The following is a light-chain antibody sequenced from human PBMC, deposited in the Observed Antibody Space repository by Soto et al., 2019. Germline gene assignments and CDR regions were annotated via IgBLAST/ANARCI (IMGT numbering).Light chain of an antibody. CDR1: QSVSSSY. Sequence: EIVLTQSPGTLSLSPGESATLSCRASQSVSSSYLAWYQQKPGQAPRLLIYDASSRATGIPDRFSGSGSGTDFTLTIRRLEPEDVAVFSCQQSGSSPLTFGGGTKVEIK. CDR3: QQSGSSPLT. V-gene: IGKV3-20*01. CDR2: DAS. J-gene: IGKJ4*01.